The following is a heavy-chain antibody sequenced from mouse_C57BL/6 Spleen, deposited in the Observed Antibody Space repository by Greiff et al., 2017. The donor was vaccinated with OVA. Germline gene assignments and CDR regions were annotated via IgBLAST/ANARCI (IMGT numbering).Heavy chain of an antibody. Sequence: VQGVESGPELVKPGASVKISCKASGYTFTDYYINWVKQRPGQGLEWIGWIFPGSGSTYYNEKFKGKATLTVDKSSSTAYMLLSSLTSEDSAVYFCGGVVATNAMDYWGQGTSVTVSS. D-gene: IGHD1-1*01. CDR2: IFPGSGST. V-gene: IGHV1-75*01. CDR1: GYTFTDYY. J-gene: IGHJ4*01. CDR3: GGVVATNAMDY.